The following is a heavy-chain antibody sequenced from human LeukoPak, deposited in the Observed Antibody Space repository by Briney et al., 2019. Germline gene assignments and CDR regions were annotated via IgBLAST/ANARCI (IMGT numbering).Heavy chain of an antibody. CDR3: ARTLPGSWGYYYMDV. J-gene: IGHJ6*03. D-gene: IGHD3-16*01. Sequence: ASVKVSCKASGYTFTGYYMHWVRQAPGQGLEWMGRINPNSGGTNYAQKFQGRVTITRNTSISTAYMELSSLRSEDTAVYYCARTLPGSWGYYYMDVWGKGTTVTVSS. CDR1: GYTFTGYY. CDR2: INPNSGGT. V-gene: IGHV1-2*06.